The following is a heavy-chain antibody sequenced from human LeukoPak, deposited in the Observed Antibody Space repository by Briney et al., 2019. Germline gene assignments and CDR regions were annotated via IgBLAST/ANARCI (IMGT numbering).Heavy chain of an antibody. D-gene: IGHD4-17*01. J-gene: IGHJ4*02. Sequence: GGSLRLSCAASRFTVSNNYMSGVRQAPGKGLECVLVIYSGGSTYYTHSVKGRFTISRDNSKNTLYLQMNSLRAEDTAVYYCARNDYGDTGYFDYWGQGTLVTVSS. CDR2: IYSGGST. CDR3: ARNDYGDTGYFDY. V-gene: IGHV3-66*01. CDR1: RFTVSNNY.